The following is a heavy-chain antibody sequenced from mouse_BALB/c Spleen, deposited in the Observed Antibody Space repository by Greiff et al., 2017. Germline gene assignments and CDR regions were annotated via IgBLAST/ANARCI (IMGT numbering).Heavy chain of an antibody. D-gene: IGHD2-1*01. CDR2: INPSTGYT. Sequence: QVQLQQSGAELAKPGASVKMSCKASGYTFTSYWMHWVKQRPGQGLEWIGYINPSTGYTEYNQKFKDKATLTADKSSSTAYMQLSSLTSEDSAVYYCARDLLYGNYEAWFAYWGQGTLVTVSA. J-gene: IGHJ3*01. V-gene: IGHV1-7*01. CDR3: ARDLLYGNYEAWFAY. CDR1: GYTFTSYW.